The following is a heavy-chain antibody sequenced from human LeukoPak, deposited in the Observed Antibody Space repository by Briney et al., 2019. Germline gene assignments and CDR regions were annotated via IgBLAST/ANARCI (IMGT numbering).Heavy chain of an antibody. J-gene: IGHJ6*04. CDR2: INPNSGGT. V-gene: IGHV1-2*02. CDR3: ARDRDYSSSSLDV. D-gene: IGHD6-13*01. CDR1: GYTFTDYD. Sequence: ASVKVSCKTSGYTFTDYDVHWVRQAPGQGLEWMGWINPNSGGTNYAQKFQGRVTMTRDTSISTAYMELSRLRSDDTAVYYCARDRDYSSSSLDVWGKGTTVTVSS.